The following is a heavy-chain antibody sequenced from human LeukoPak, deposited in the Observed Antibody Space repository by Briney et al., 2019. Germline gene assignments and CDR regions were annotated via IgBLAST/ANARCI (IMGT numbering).Heavy chain of an antibody. CDR1: GSIVNSYW. D-gene: IGHD4-17*01. CDR3: ARRYGRPFDY. CDR2: IYPGDSDT. V-gene: IGHV5-51*01. Sequence: GESLKISRKGPGSIVNSYWIAWVRQMPWKGLEWMGIIYPGDSDTRYSPAFQGQVTMSADKSTTTAYLQWSSLRASDTAMYYCARRYGRPFDYWGQGTLVTVSS. J-gene: IGHJ4*02.